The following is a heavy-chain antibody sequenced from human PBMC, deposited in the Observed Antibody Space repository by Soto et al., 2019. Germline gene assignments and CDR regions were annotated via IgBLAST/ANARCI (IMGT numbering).Heavy chain of an antibody. CDR3: AKDLTGSSNFDY. J-gene: IGHJ4*02. CDR2: ISGSGGST. V-gene: IGHV3-23*01. CDR1: GFTFSSYA. D-gene: IGHD1-26*01. Sequence: GESLKISCAASGFTFSSYAMSWVRQAPGKGLEWVSAISGSGGSTYYADSVKGRFTISRDNSKNTLYLQMNSLRAEDTAVYYCAKDLTGSSNFDYWGQGTLVTVSS.